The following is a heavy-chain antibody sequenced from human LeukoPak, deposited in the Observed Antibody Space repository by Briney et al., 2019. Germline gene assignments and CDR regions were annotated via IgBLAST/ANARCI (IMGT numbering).Heavy chain of an antibody. D-gene: IGHD3-16*01. CDR1: GFTFSTYG. V-gene: IGHV3-33*01. Sequence: GGSLRLSCAASGFTFSTYGIHWVRQAPGRGLEWVAAIWPDGSYIYYADSVKGRFTISRDNSKNTVYLQMNTLRGEDTAVYYCARAVGPFDYWGQGTLVTVSS. J-gene: IGHJ4*02. CDR2: IWPDGSYI. CDR3: ARAVGPFDY.